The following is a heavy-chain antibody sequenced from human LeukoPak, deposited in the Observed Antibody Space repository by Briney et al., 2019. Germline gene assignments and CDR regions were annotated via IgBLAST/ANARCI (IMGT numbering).Heavy chain of an antibody. Sequence: GGSLRLSCAASGFTFSSYAMSWVRQAPGKGLEWVSAISGSSGSTYYADSVKGRFTISRDNSKNTLYLQMNSLGAEDTAVYYCAKGKGSEAAHFDYWGQGTLVTVSS. CDR2: ISGSSGST. CDR1: GFTFSSYA. D-gene: IGHD2-15*01. V-gene: IGHV3-23*01. J-gene: IGHJ4*02. CDR3: AKGKGSEAAHFDY.